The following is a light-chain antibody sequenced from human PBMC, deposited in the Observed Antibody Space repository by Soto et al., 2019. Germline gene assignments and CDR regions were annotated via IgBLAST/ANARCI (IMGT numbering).Light chain of an antibody. Sequence: DIQMTQSPSFVSASVGDRVTITCRASQDISKWLAWYQQKPGRAPKILIFAASTLQRGVPSRFSGSGSGPDFTLTISSLQPEDSATYYCQQADSIPLTFGGGTKVDFK. CDR3: QQADSIPLT. CDR1: QDISKW. V-gene: IGKV1-12*01. CDR2: AAS. J-gene: IGKJ4*01.